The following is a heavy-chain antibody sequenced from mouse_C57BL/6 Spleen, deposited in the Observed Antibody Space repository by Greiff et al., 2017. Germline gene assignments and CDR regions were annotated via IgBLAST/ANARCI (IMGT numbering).Heavy chain of an antibody. CDR2: IYPRSGNT. Sequence: VQLQQSGAELARPGASVKLSCKASGYTFTSYGISWVKQRTGQGLEWIGVIYPRSGNTYYNEKFKGKATLTADKSSSTAYMELRSLTSEDSAVYFCARVGGSSGPFAYWGQGTLVTVSA. CDR1: GYTFTSYG. J-gene: IGHJ3*01. V-gene: IGHV1-81*01. D-gene: IGHD1-3*01. CDR3: ARVGGSSGPFAY.